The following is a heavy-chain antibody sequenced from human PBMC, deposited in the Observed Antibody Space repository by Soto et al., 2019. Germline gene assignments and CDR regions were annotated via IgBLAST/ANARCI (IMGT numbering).Heavy chain of an antibody. Sequence: QVQLVQCGAEVKKPGASVKVSCKAAGYTFTSYDIHWVRQATGQGLEWMGWMNVNTGYTDSAQRRRGRVTLTKTTSLTTAYLEWSSLTSEDTAVYYRGSDRDYYCGMHVWGQGTTVTVSS. V-gene: IGHV1-8*01. D-gene: IGHD3-10*01. CDR2: MNVNTGYT. J-gene: IGHJ6*02. CDR1: GYTFTSYD. CDR3: GSDRDYYCGMHV.